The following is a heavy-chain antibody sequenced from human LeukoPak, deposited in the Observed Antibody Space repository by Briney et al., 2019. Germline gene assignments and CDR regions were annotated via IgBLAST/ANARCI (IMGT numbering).Heavy chain of an antibody. V-gene: IGHV4-59*01. J-gene: IGHJ5*02. CDR2: IYYSGST. CDR1: GGSIRGYY. CDR3: ARGGDYCNSFDP. D-gene: IGHD4-17*01. Sequence: SETLSLTCSVSGGSIRGYYWNWIRQPPGKALEWIGYIYYSGSTNYNPSLKSRVTISVDKSKRQFSLNLTSVTAADTAVYYCARGGDYCNSFDPWGQGTLVSVSS.